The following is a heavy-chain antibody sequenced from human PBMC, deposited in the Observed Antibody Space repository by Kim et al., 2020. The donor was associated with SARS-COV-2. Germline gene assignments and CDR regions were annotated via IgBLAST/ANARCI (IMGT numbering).Heavy chain of an antibody. CDR1: GFTFSSYG. CDR3: AKDTILGGSRILTGYWTGSCGMDV. Sequence: GGSLRLSCAASGFTFSSYGMNWVRQAPGKGLEWVAVIWYDGSNKYYADSVKGRFTISRDNSKNTLYLQMNSLRAEDTAVYYCAKDTILGGSRILTGYWTGSCGMDVWGEGATVTVSP. J-gene: IGHJ6*04. V-gene: IGHV3-33*06. D-gene: IGHD3-9*01. CDR2: IWYDGSNK.